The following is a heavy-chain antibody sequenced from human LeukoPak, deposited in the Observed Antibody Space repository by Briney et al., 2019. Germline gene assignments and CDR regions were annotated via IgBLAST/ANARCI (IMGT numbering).Heavy chain of an antibody. CDR1: GYTFTGYY. CDR3: ARSEMADY. Sequence: AAVTVSYMASGYTFTGYYMHWVRQAPGQGLEWMGWINPDSGATNYAQRFQGRVTMTRDTSISTAYMELSRLRSDDTALYYCARSEMADYWGQGTLVTVSS. D-gene: IGHD1-14*01. V-gene: IGHV1-2*02. J-gene: IGHJ4*02. CDR2: INPDSGAT.